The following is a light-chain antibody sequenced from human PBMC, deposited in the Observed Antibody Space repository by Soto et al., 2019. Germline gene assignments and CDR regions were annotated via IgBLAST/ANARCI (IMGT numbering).Light chain of an antibody. CDR1: QSVSSSY. CDR2: DAS. Sequence: EIVLTQSPGTLSLSPGERATLSCRASQSVSSSYLAWYQQKPGQAPRLLIYDASGRATGIPDRFSGSGSGTVFTLTISRLEPEDFAVYYCQQYGSSSYTFGQGTKLEIK. V-gene: IGKV3-20*01. CDR3: QQYGSSSYT. J-gene: IGKJ2*01.